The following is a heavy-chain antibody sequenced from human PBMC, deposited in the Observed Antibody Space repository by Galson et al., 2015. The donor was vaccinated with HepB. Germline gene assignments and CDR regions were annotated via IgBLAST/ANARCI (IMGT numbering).Heavy chain of an antibody. CDR1: GYTLTELS. J-gene: IGHJ4*02. Sequence: SVKVSCKVSGYTLTELSMHWVRQAPGKGLEWMGGFDPEDGETIYAQKFQGRVTMTEDTSTDTAYMELSSLRSEDTAVYYCATSIALRGYFDYWGQGTLVTVSS. CDR2: FDPEDGET. CDR3: ATSIALRGYFDY. V-gene: IGHV1-24*01. D-gene: IGHD5-12*01.